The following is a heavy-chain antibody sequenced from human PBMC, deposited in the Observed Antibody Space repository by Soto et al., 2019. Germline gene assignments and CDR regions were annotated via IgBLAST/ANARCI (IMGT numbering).Heavy chain of an antibody. Sequence: PGGSLRLSCAASGFTFSSYGMHWVRQAPGKGLEWVAVISYDGSNKYYADSVKGRFTISRDNSKNTLYLQMNSLRAEDTAVYYCAKGGYSSGWLGALLLGYWGQGTLVTVSS. V-gene: IGHV3-30*18. CDR1: GFTFSSYG. CDR2: ISYDGSNK. D-gene: IGHD6-19*01. CDR3: AKGGYSSGWLGALLLGY. J-gene: IGHJ4*02.